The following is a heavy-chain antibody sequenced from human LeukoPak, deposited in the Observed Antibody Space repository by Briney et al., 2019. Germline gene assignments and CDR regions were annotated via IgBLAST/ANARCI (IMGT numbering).Heavy chain of an antibody. D-gene: IGHD5-24*01. CDR2: ISGSGGST. Sequence: GGSLRLSCAASGFTFSSYGMSWVRQAPGKGLEWVSAISGSGGSTYYADSVKGRFTISRDNSKNTLYLQMNSLRAEDTAVYYCAKDKSPRWLQFGFDYWGQGTLVTVSS. V-gene: IGHV3-23*01. CDR3: AKDKSPRWLQFGFDY. CDR1: GFTFSSYG. J-gene: IGHJ4*02.